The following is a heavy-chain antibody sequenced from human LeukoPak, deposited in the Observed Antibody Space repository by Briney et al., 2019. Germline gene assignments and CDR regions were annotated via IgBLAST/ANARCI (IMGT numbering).Heavy chain of an antibody. CDR1: GYTFTGYY. J-gene: IGHJ4*02. Sequence: ASVKVSCKASGYTFTGYYMHWVRQAPGQGLEWMGWINPSSDSTNYAQKFQGRVTMTRDTSISTAYMELSRLRSDDTAVYYCARVYRSGSIYGQGYFDNWGQGTLVTVSS. D-gene: IGHD5-18*01. CDR2: INPSSDST. CDR3: ARVYRSGSIYGQGYFDN. V-gene: IGHV1-2*02.